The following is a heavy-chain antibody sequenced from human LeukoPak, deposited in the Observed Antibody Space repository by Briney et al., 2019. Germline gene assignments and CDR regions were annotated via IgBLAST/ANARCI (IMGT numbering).Heavy chain of an antibody. Sequence: ASVTVFCKSSGYSFTSYGISWVRQAPGQGLEWGGWSNPYNGNTNYGQKFRGRVSMTTDTSTSTAYMELRSLRSDDTAVYYCARARYSYGLTPPFDPWGQGTLVTVSS. CDR2: SNPYNGNT. J-gene: IGHJ5*02. CDR3: ARARYSYGLTPPFDP. CDR1: GYSFTSYG. D-gene: IGHD5-18*01. V-gene: IGHV1-18*01.